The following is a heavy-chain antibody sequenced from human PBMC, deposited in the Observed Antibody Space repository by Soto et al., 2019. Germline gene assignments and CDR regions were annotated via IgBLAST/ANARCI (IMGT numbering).Heavy chain of an antibody. Sequence: GSLRLCCAASGFTFSSYAMSWVRQAPGKGLEWVSAISGSGGSTYYADSVKGRFTISRDNSKNTLYLQMNSLRAEDTAVYYCAKGESEGYDFWSGYYSYYGMDVWGQGTTVTVSS. V-gene: IGHV3-23*01. J-gene: IGHJ6*02. CDR2: ISGSGGST. CDR1: GFTFSSYA. D-gene: IGHD3-3*01. CDR3: AKGESEGYDFWSGYYSYYGMDV.